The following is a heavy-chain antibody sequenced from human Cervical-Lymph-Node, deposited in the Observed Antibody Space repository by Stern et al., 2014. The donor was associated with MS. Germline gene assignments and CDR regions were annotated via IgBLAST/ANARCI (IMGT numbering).Heavy chain of an antibody. CDR3: ARVFGDYVFWFDP. J-gene: IGHJ5*02. V-gene: IGHV4-4*02. D-gene: IGHD4-17*01. CDR2: IYHSGST. CDR1: GGSISSSNW. Sequence: VQLQESGPGLVKPSGTLSLTCAVSGGSISSSNWWSWVRQPPGKGLEWIGEIYHSGSTNHNPSLKSRVTISVGRSKNQFSLKLSSVTAADTAVYYCARVFGDYVFWFDPWGQGTLVTVSS.